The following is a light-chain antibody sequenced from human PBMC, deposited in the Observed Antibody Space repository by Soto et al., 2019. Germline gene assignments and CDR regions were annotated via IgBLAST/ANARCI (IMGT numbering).Light chain of an antibody. J-gene: IGLJ1*01. CDR3: CSYAGNPYV. CDR1: SSDVGSYNS. CDR2: EGS. V-gene: IGLV2-23*01. Sequence: QSVLTQPASVSGSPGQSIAISCTGTSSDVGSYNSVSWYQQHPGKAPKLMIYEGSKRPSGVSDRFSGSKSGNTASLTIYGLQAEDEADYYCCSYAGNPYVFGNGTKVTVL.